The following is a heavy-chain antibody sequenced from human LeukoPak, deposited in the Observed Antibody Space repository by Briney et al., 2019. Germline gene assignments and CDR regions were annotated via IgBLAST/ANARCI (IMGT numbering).Heavy chain of an antibody. CDR3: ARDVDDSSWEFLRAWFDP. D-gene: IGHD6-13*01. CDR1: GGTFSSYA. Sequence: SVKVSCKASGGTFSSYAISWVRQAPGQGLELMGRIIPIFGTANYAQKFQGRVTITTDESTSTAYMELSSLRSEDTAVYYCARDVDDSSWEFLRAWFDPWGQGTLVTVSS. J-gene: IGHJ5*02. V-gene: IGHV1-69*05. CDR2: IIPIFGTA.